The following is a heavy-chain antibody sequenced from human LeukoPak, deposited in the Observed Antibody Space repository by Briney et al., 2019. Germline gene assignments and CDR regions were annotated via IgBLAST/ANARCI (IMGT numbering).Heavy chain of an antibody. Sequence: GGSLRLSCAASGVTLSSYSIHRGRHAPGKGMERVAHILFDGSNNYYADSVKGRFTSSRDNSKNTLYLQMNSLRAEDTAVYYCAKVSECRSYGDYVPTLSLDYWGQGTLVTVSS. D-gene: IGHD4-17*01. CDR3: AKVSECRSYGDYVPTLSLDY. V-gene: IGHV3-30*18. CDR2: ILFDGSNN. CDR1: GVTLSSYS. J-gene: IGHJ4*02.